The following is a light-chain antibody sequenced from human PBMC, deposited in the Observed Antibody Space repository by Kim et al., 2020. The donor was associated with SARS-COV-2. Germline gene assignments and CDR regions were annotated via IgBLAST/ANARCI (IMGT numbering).Light chain of an antibody. CDR3: QQYNSLPVT. V-gene: IGKV1-33*01. J-gene: IGKJ5*01. CDR2: DAS. Sequence: ASVGDRVTITCQASQDIRNYLNWFRQKPGKAPNLLIYDASSLETGVPSRFSGSGSGTDFTLTISSLQPEDIATYYCQQYNSLPVTFGQGTRLEIK. CDR1: QDIRNY.